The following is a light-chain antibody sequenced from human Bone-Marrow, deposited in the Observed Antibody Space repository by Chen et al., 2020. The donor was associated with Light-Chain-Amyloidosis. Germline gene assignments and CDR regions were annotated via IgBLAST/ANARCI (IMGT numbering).Light chain of an antibody. Sequence: EIVLTQSPGTLSFSPAEGANLSCRASQTISSNYLTWYQQKFGQAPRLLIYGSSSRATGIPDRFTGSGSGTDFTLTINRLEPEDFAMYYCQQYGTSPLTFGGGTKVEIK. V-gene: IGKV3-20*01. CDR3: QQYGTSPLT. CDR2: GSS. J-gene: IGKJ4*01. CDR1: QTISSNY.